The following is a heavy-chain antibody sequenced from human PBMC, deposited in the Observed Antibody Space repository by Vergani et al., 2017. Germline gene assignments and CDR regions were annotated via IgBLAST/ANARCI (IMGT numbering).Heavy chain of an antibody. CDR1: CGSFRGYY. CDR2: INHSGST. CDR3: ARFVTGTTHFDY. J-gene: IGHJ4*02. Sequence: QVQLQQWGAGLFKPSETLSLTCAVYCGSFRGYYWSCIRQPTGKGLEWIGEINHSGSTNYNPSLKSRVTISVDTSKNQFSLKLSSVTAAATAVYYCARFVTGTTHFDYWGQGTLVTVSS. D-gene: IGHD1-20*01. V-gene: IGHV4-34*01.